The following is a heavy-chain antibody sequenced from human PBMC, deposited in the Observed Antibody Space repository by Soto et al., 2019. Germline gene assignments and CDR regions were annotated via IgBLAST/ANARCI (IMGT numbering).Heavy chain of an antibody. CDR1: GFSFSSYG. CDR3: ARDRFGHNGDAFDI. V-gene: IGHV3-33*01. D-gene: IGHD3-16*01. Sequence: GGSLRLSCAASGFSFSSYGMHWVRQAPGKGLEWVAVIWYDGSNKYYADSVKGRFTISRDNSKNTLYLQMNSLRAEDTAVYYCARDRFGHNGDAFDIWGQGTMVTVSS. J-gene: IGHJ3*02. CDR2: IWYDGSNK.